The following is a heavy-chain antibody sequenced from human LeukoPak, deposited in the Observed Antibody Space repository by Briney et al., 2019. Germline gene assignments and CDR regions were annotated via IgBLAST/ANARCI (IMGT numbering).Heavy chain of an antibody. V-gene: IGHV3-7*01. CDR3: ARYLADCGGDCLKAFDI. CDR1: GFTFSHFW. J-gene: IGHJ3*02. D-gene: IGHD2-21*02. Sequence: GGSLRLSCATSGFTFSHFWMSWVRQTPGKGLEWVANIKQDGSEKYYVDSVKGRFTISRDNAKNSLSLQMNSLRAEDTAVYYCARYLADCGGDCLKAFDIWGQGTMVTVSS. CDR2: IKQDGSEK.